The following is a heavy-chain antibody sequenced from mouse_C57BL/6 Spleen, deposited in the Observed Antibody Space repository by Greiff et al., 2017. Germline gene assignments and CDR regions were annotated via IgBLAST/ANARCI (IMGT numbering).Heavy chain of an antibody. CDR2: IYPGSGST. V-gene: IGHV1-55*01. D-gene: IGHD2-12*01. Sequence: QVQLKQPGAELVKPGASVKMSCKASGYTFTSYWITWVKQRPGQGLEWIGDIYPGSGSTNYNEKFKSKATLTVDTSSSTAYMQLSSLTSEDSAVYYCARDYTESWYFDVWGTGTTVTVSS. CDR3: ARDYTESWYFDV. CDR1: GYTFTSYW. J-gene: IGHJ1*03.